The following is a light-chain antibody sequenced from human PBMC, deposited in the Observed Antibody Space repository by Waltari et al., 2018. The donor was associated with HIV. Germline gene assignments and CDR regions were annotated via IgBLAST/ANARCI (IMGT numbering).Light chain of an antibody. CDR2: EVN. CDR1: SSDIGNYNF. J-gene: IGLJ3*02. V-gene: IGLV2-23*02. CDR3: CSFAVTTTWV. Sequence: QSALTQPASVSGSPGQLIAISCTGTSSDIGNYNFVSWYQQYPGKAPKLIIYEVNKRPSGVSDRFSGSKSGNTASLTISGLQVDDEADYYCCSFAVTTTWVFGGGTKLTVL.